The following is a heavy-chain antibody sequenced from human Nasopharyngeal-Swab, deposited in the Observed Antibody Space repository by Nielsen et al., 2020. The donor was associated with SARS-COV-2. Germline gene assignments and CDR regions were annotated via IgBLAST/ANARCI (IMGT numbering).Heavy chain of an antibody. Sequence: ASVKVSCKASGYTFTSYAMNWVRHAPCHWLEWMGWINTNTGNPTYAQGFTGRFVFSLDTSVSTAYLQISSLKAEDTAVYYCARDLRLRFLEWTNWFDPWGQGTLVTVSS. CDR2: INTNTGNP. CDR1: GYTFTSYA. J-gene: IGHJ5*02. V-gene: IGHV7-4-1*02. CDR3: ARDLRLRFLEWTNWFDP. D-gene: IGHD3-3*01.